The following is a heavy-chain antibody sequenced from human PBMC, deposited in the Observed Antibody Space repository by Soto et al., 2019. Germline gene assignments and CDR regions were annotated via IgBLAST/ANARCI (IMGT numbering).Heavy chain of an antibody. D-gene: IGHD3-10*01. CDR3: ARAGGAMVRGFNAFGI. J-gene: IGHJ3*02. Sequence: SETLSLTCTVSGGSISSGGYYWSWIRQHPGKGLEWIGYIYYSGSTYYNPSLKSRVTISVDTSKNQFSLKLSSVTAADTAVYYCARAGGAMVRGFNAFGIWGQGTMVTVSS. V-gene: IGHV4-31*03. CDR2: IYYSGST. CDR1: GGSISSGGYY.